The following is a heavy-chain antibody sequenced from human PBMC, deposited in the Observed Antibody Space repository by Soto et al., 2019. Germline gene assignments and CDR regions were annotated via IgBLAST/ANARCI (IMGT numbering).Heavy chain of an antibody. CDR1: GGTFSSYT. D-gene: IGHD3-22*01. V-gene: IGHV1-69*02. Sequence: QVQLVQSGAEVKKPGSSVKVSCKASGGTFSSYTISWVLQAPGQGLEWMGRIIPILGIANYAQKFQGRVTITADKATKKDYMELSSLRSEDTAVYYCARGLGGYYDSSGYYYFDYWGQGTLVTVSS. CDR3: ARGLGGYYDSSGYYYFDY. J-gene: IGHJ4*02. CDR2: IIPILGIA.